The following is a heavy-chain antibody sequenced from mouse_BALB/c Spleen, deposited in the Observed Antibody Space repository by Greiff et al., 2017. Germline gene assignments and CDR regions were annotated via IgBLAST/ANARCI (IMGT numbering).Heavy chain of an antibody. J-gene: IGHJ4*01. CDR1: GFTFSSYA. D-gene: IGHD3-3*01. V-gene: IGHV5-6-5*01. Sequence: EVKLMESGGGLVKPGGSLKLSCAASGFTFSSYAMSWVRQTPEKRLEWVASISSGGSTYYPDSVKGRFTISRDNARNILYLQMSSLRSEDTAMYYCARGLSIRAYYYAMDYWGQGTSVTVSS. CDR3: ARGLSIRAYYYAMDY. CDR2: ISSGGST.